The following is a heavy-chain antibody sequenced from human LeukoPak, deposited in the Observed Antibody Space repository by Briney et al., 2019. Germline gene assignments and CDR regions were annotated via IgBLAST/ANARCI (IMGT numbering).Heavy chain of an antibody. CDR2: IGGTDGTT. J-gene: IGHJ4*02. Sequence: GGSLRLSCAASGFTFRNYVMNWVRQALGKGLEWVSAIGGTDGTTFYAAFVKGRFTISRDNSRNTLYLQMNSLRAEDTAVYYCTKRIDGAGSYYIDFWGQGTVVTVSS. CDR3: TKRIDGAGSYYIDF. D-gene: IGHD3-10*01. CDR1: GFTFRNYV. V-gene: IGHV3-23*01.